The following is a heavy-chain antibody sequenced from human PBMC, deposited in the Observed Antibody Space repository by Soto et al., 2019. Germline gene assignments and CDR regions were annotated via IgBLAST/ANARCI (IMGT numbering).Heavy chain of an antibody. D-gene: IGHD6-19*01. CDR3: ARTTAVAGTPEFDY. CDR2: ISYDGSNK. Sequence: QVQLVESGGGVVQPWRSLRLSCAASGFTFSSFSLHWVRQAPGKGLEWLALISYDGSNKYNADSVKGRFTISRDNSNNTLYLQLNSLRPEDTAVYYCARTTAVAGTPEFDYWGQGTLVTVSS. J-gene: IGHJ4*02. V-gene: IGHV3-30-3*01. CDR1: GFTFSSFS.